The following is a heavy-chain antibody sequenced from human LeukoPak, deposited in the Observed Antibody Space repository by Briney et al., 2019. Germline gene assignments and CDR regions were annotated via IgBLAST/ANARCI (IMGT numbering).Heavy chain of an antibody. CDR1: GASTDRRVSTNSYY. J-gene: IGHJ4*02. V-gene: IGHV4-61*05. D-gene: IGHD3-22*01. CDR3: ATNSSGSALDY. Sequence: PSETLSLTCTVSGASTDRRVSTNSYYWSWIRQFPGKGLEWIGNIYNIGSVTYKPSLRRRVTMSIDMSKKQCSLRLTSVTAADTAVYFCATNSSGSALDYWGQGILVTVSS. CDR2: IYNIGSV.